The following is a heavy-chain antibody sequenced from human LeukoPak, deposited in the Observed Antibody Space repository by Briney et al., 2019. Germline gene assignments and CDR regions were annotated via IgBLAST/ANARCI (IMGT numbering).Heavy chain of an antibody. CDR2: INHSGST. CDR3: ARRRVAARLMDY. V-gene: IGHV4-34*01. J-gene: IGHJ4*02. D-gene: IGHD6-6*01. CDR1: GGSFSGYY. Sequence: SETLSLTCAVYGGSFSGYYWSWIRQPPGKGLEWIGEINHSGSTNYNPSLKSRVTVSVDTSKNQFSLKLSSVTAADTAVYYCARRRVAARLMDYWGQGTLVTVSS.